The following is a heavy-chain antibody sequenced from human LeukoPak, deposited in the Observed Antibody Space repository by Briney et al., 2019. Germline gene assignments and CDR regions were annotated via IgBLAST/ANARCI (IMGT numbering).Heavy chain of an antibody. CDR1: GGSFSGYY. Sequence: SETLSLTCAVYGGSFSGYYWSWIRQPPGKGLEWIGDIYHSGSTNYNTSLKSRVTISVDTSKNQFSLKLSSVTAADTAVYYCARGPRYSSSWSLGGWFDPWGQGTLVTVSS. V-gene: IGHV4-34*01. CDR3: ARGPRYSSSWSLGGWFDP. CDR2: IYHSGST. J-gene: IGHJ5*02. D-gene: IGHD6-13*01.